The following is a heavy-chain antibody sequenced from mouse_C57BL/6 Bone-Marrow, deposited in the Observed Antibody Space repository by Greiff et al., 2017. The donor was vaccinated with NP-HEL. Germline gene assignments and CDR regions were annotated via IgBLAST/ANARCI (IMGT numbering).Heavy chain of an antibody. J-gene: IGHJ1*03. Sequence: QVTLKECGPGILQPSQTLSLTCSFSGFSLSTFGMGVGWIRQPSGQGLEWLAHIWWDDDRYYNPALKSRLTISKDTSKNQVFLKIANVDTADTATYYCARIYYYGSYWYFDVWGTGTTVTVSS. CDR1: GFSLSTFGMG. CDR2: IWWDDDR. CDR3: ARIYYYGSYWYFDV. V-gene: IGHV8-8*01. D-gene: IGHD1-1*01.